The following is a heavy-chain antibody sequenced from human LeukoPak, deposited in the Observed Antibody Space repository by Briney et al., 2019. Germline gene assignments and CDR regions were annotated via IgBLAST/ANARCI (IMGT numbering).Heavy chain of an antibody. CDR2: IYPGDSDT. V-gene: IGHV5-51*01. CDR3: ATPGYYYDSSGYYVHDAFDI. J-gene: IGHJ3*02. Sequence: GESLKISCKGSGYSFTSYWIGWVRQMPGKGLEWMGIIYPGDSDTRYSPSFQGQVTISADKSISTAYLQWSSLKASDTAMYYCATPGYYYDSSGYYVHDAFDIWGQGTMVTVSS. CDR1: GYSFTSYW. D-gene: IGHD3-22*01.